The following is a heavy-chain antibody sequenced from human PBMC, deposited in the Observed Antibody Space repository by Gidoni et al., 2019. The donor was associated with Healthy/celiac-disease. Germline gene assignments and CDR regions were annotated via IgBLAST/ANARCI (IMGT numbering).Heavy chain of an antibody. J-gene: IGHJ6*02. V-gene: IGHV2-70*15. Sequence: QVTLRESGPALVKPTQTLTLTCTFSGFSLSTSGMCVSWIRQPPGKALEWLARIDWDDDKYYSTSLKTRLTISKDTSKNQVVLTMTNMDPVDTATYYCARIRSGSYPVGYYGMDVWGQGTTVTVSS. CDR3: ARIRSGSYPVGYYGMDV. CDR2: IDWDDDK. CDR1: GFSLSTSGMC. D-gene: IGHD1-26*01.